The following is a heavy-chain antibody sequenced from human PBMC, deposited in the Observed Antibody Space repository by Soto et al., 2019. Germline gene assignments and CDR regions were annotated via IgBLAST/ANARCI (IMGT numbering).Heavy chain of an antibody. CDR3: ARVARNGANRGFGYFDY. Sequence: QVQLQESGPGLVKPSETLSLTCTVSGDSISGFRGSWIRQPPGKGLECIGYIYDSGSPNYNPSLKSRLTISVDRSKNQFSLNLSSVTAADTAVYYCARVARNGANRGFGYFDYWGQGTLVTVSS. V-gene: IGHV4-59*01. J-gene: IGHJ4*02. CDR1: GDSISGFR. CDR2: IYDSGSP. D-gene: IGHD3-16*01.